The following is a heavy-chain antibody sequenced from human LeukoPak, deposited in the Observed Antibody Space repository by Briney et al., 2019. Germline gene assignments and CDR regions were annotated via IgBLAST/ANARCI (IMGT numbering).Heavy chain of an antibody. Sequence: ASVKVSCKASGYTFTGYYIHWVRQAPGQGLEWMGWINPNSGGTNYAQKFQGRVTMTRDTSIRTAYMELSRLRSDDTAMYYCATSRWLYNWFDPWGQGTLVTVSS. CDR1: GYTFTGYY. CDR2: INPNSGGT. V-gene: IGHV1-2*02. D-gene: IGHD4-23*01. CDR3: ATSRWLYNWFDP. J-gene: IGHJ5*02.